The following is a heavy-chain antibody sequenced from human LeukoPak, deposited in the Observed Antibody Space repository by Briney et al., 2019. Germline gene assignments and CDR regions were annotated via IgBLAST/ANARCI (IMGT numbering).Heavy chain of an antibody. Sequence: PGGSLRLSCAASGFTFSNYGMHWVRQAPGKGLEWVAFIRYDGSNKYYADSVKGRFTISRDNSKNTLYLQMNSLRAEDTAVYYCAKDSGVVVVPAQDYYYMDAWGKGTTVTVSS. V-gene: IGHV3-30*02. CDR2: IRYDGSNK. CDR3: AKDSGVVVVPAQDYYYMDA. J-gene: IGHJ6*03. CDR1: GFTFSNYG. D-gene: IGHD2-2*01.